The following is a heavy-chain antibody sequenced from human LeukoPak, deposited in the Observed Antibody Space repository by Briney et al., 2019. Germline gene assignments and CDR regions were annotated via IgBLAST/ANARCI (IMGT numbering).Heavy chain of an antibody. CDR2: INHSGST. V-gene: IGHV4-39*07. Sequence: SETLSLTCTVSGGSISSSSYYWGWIRQPPGKGLEWIGEINHSGSTNYNPSLKSRVTISVDTSKNQFSLKLSSVTAADTAVYYCARGPNSSGYKDWGQGTLVTVSS. J-gene: IGHJ4*02. CDR3: ARGPNSSGYKD. CDR1: GGSISSSSYY. D-gene: IGHD3-22*01.